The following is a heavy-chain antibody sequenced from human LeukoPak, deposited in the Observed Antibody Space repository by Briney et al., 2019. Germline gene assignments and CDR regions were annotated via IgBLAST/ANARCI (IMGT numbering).Heavy chain of an antibody. D-gene: IGHD2-2*01. V-gene: IGHV4-34*01. Sequence: SDTLSLTCAVYGGSLSGYYWIEIRQPPGKGLEGSGEINHSGRTNYNPSLKSRVTISVDTTKNQFSLKLSSVTAADTAVYYCARTKLGYCSSTSCRYYYYYMDVWGKGTTVTVSS. CDR1: GGSLSGYY. CDR2: INHSGRT. CDR3: ARTKLGYCSSTSCRYYYYYMDV. J-gene: IGHJ6*03.